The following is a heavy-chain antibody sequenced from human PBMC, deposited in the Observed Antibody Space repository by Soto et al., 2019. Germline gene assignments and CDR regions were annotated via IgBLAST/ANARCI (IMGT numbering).Heavy chain of an antibody. CDR1: GYSLSSSDYY. Sequence: WETLSLTGSVSGYSLSSSDYYWAWIRQSPGKGLEWIGSMFYSGLTYYNPSLKSRVTLSVDTSKNQFSVRLNSVTAADTAVYYCAPLSVSLSGPYGIHVWGQGTTVTVSS. CDR3: APLSVSLSGPYGIHV. J-gene: IGHJ6*02. CDR2: MFYSGLT. V-gene: IGHV4-39*01. D-gene: IGHD2-15*01.